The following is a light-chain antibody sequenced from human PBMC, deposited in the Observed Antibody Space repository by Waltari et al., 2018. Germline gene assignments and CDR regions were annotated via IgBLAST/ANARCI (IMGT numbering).Light chain of an antibody. J-gene: IGLJ3*02. CDR2: EVN. CDR3: CSYAGGSTPWV. V-gene: IGLV2-23*02. Sequence: QSALTQPASVSGSPGQSITISCTGTSSDVGSYNLVSWYQQYPGKAPKLMIYEVNKRPPGGSHRFSGSKSGNTASLTISGLQAEDEADYYCCSYAGGSTPWVFGGGTKLTVL. CDR1: SSDVGSYNL.